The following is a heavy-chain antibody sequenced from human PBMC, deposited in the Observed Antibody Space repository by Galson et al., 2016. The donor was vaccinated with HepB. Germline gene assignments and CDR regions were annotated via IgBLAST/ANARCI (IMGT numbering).Heavy chain of an antibody. CDR1: GFTFSFYA. CDR3: AKVLPYYYYYMDV. CDR2: ISGNGGST. J-gene: IGHJ6*03. Sequence: SLRLSCAASGFTFSFYAMHWVRQAPGKGLEYVSAISGNGGSTYYADSVKGRFTISRDNSKNTLYLQMNSLRADDTAVYYCAKVLPYYYYYMDVWGKGTTVTVSS. V-gene: IGHV3-64*04.